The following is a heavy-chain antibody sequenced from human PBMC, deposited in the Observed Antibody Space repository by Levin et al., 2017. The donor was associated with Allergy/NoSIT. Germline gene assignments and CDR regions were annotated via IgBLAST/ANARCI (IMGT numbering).Heavy chain of an antibody. Sequence: LSLPCAASGFPFSNYAMSWVRPAPWKGLEYVSGFRDSRSTYYADSVNGRFTVSIDNSNNVFYLQVNSLRAEDTALYYCARFARPAGVYDSSDSFDVWGPGTMVTVSS. CDR2: FRDSRST. CDR1: GFPFSNYA. J-gene: IGHJ3*01. CDR3: ARFARPAGVYDSSDSFDV. V-gene: IGHV3-23*01. D-gene: IGHD3-22*01.